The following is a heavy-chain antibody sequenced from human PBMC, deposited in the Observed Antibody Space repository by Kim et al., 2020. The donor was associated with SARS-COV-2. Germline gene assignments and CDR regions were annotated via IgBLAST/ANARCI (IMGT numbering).Heavy chain of an antibody. CDR1: GGSISSGDYY. CDR3: AREGLGPLAFDI. D-gene: IGHD6-19*01. Sequence: SETLSLTCTVSGGSISSGDYYWSWIRQPPGKGLEWIGYIYYSGSTYYNPSLKSRVTISVDTSKNQFSLKLSSVTAADTAVYYCAREGLGPLAFDIWGQGTMVTVSS. V-gene: IGHV4-30-4*01. CDR2: IYYSGST. J-gene: IGHJ3*02.